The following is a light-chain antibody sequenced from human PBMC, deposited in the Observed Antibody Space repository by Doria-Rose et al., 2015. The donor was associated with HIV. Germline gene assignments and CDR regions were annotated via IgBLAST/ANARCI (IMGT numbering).Light chain of an antibody. J-gene: IGKJ1*01. V-gene: IGKV1-5*03. CDR1: QSISNW. CDR3: QHFDKYFSWT. Sequence: DIQVTQSPSTLSASVGDRVTITCRASQSISNWLAWYQQKPAQVPKLLIYKASTLQSGVPSRFRGSGSGTEFTLTINSLQPDDFATYYCQHFDKYFSWTFGHGTKVDIK. CDR2: KAS.